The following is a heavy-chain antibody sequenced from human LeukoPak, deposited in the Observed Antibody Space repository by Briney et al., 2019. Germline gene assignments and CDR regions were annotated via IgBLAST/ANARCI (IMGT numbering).Heavy chain of an antibody. CDR2: IYYSGST. CDR1: GVSISSYY. CDR3: ARGKYHYDSRPVAGWYFDY. J-gene: IGHJ4*02. D-gene: IGHD3-22*01. Sequence: SETLSPTCTVSGVSISSYYWSWIRQPPGKGLEWIGYIYYSGSTNYNPSLKSRVTISVDTSKNQFSLKLSSVTAADTAVYYCARGKYHYDSRPVAGWYFDYWGQGTLVTVSS. V-gene: IGHV4-59*01.